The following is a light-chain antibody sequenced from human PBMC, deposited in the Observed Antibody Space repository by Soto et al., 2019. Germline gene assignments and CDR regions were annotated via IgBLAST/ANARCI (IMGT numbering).Light chain of an antibody. CDR1: SSDVGGYHY. J-gene: IGLJ1*01. V-gene: IGLV2-14*01. CDR2: DVS. Sequence: QSALTQPASVSGSPGKSITISCTGTSSDVGGYHYFSWYQQHPGQSPKFMIYDVSNRPSGVSNRFSGSKSGNTASLTISGRQAEDEADYYCCSYTTSNTRQIVFGTGTKLTVL. CDR3: CSYTTSNTRQIV.